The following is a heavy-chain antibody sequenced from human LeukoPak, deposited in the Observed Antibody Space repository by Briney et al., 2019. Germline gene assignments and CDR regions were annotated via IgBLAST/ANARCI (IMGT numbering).Heavy chain of an antibody. D-gene: IGHD3-9*01. V-gene: IGHV1-18*04. CDR3: ARDPRETGYYNPFDY. CDR1: GYTFTSYG. Sequence: GASVKVSCKASGYTFTSYGISWVRQAPGQGREWMGWISAYNGNTNYAQKLQGRVTMTTDTSTSTAYMELRSLRSDDTAVYYCARDPRETGYYNPFDYWGQGTLVTVSS. J-gene: IGHJ4*02. CDR2: ISAYNGNT.